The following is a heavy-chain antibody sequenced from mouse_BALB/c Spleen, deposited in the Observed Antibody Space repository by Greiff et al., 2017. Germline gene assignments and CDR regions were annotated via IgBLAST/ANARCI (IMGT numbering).Heavy chain of an antibody. V-gene: IGHV5-9-4*01. CDR2: ISSGGSYT. Sequence: DVHLVESGGGLVKPGGSLKLSCAASGFTFSSYAMSWVRQSPEKRLEWVAEISSGGSYTYYPDTVTGRFTISRDNAKNTLYLEMSSLRSEDTAMYYCARDGALGRMDYWGQGTSVTVSS. D-gene: IGHD4-1*01. CDR3: ARDGALGRMDY. J-gene: IGHJ4*01. CDR1: GFTFSSYA.